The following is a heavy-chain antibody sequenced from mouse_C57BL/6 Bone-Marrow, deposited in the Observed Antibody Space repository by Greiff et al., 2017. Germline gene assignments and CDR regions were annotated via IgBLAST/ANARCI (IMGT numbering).Heavy chain of an antibody. Sequence: VQLQQSGAELMKPGASVKLSCKATGYTFTGYWIEWVKQRPGHGLEWIGEILPGSGSTNYNDKFKGKATFTADTSSNTAYMQLSSLTTEDSAIYYCARWGYYGSSGGYYFDDWGQGTTLTVSS. CDR1: GYTFTGYW. D-gene: IGHD1-1*01. CDR2: ILPGSGST. V-gene: IGHV1-9*01. CDR3: ARWGYYGSSGGYYFDD. J-gene: IGHJ2*01.